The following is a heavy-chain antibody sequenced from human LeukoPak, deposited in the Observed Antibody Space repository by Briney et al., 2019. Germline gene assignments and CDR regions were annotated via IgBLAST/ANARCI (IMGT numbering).Heavy chain of an antibody. CDR2: ISGSGGST. CDR3: AKAQRWLHFFDY. V-gene: IGHV3-23*01. D-gene: IGHD5-24*01. CDR1: GFTFSSYA. Sequence: PGGSLRLSCAASGFTFSSYAMSWVRQAPGKGLEWVSLISGSGGSTYYADSVKGRFTISRDNSKNTPYLQMNSLRAEDTAVYYCAKAQRWLHFFDYWGQGTLVAVSS. J-gene: IGHJ4*02.